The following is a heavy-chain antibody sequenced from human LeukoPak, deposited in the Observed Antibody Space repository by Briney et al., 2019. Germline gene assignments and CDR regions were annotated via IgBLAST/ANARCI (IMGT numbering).Heavy chain of an antibody. CDR2: INTDTGNT. V-gene: IGHV1-18*01. CDR1: GYTFTSYG. CDR3: ARKGCVGDCYSGLF. D-gene: IGHD2-21*02. J-gene: IGHJ4*02. Sequence: ASVKVSCKASGYTFTSYGISWVRQAPGPGLEWMGLINTDTGNTNYAQKFQGRLTMTTDTSTSTAYLELRSLTFDDTALFYCARKGCVGDCYSGLFWAQATLVTVSS.